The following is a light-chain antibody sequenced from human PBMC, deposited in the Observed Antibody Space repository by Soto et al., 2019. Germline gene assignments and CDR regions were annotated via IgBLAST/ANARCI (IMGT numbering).Light chain of an antibody. J-gene: IGLJ2*01. CDR2: RNN. Sequence: QSVLTQPPSVSWAPGQRVTISCTGSNSNIGAGFDVHWYQQFPGTAPKLLIYRNNQRPSGVPDRFSGSKSGTSASLAITGLQAEDEADYYCQSFWVFGGGTKLTVL. CDR3: QSFWV. V-gene: IGLV1-40*01. CDR1: NSNIGAGFD.